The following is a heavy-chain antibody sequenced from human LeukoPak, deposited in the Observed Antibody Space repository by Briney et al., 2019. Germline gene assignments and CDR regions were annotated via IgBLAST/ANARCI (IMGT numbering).Heavy chain of an antibody. CDR2: INPSGGST. V-gene: IGHV1-46*01. CDR3: ARRRGYDYLLDY. Sequence: GASVKVSCKASGYTFTSFYIHWVRQAPGQGLEWMGIINPSGGSTNYAQMFQGRVTMTRDMSTSTVYMELSSLRSEDTAVYYCARRRGYDYLLDYWGQGTLVTVSS. CDR1: GYTFTSFY. J-gene: IGHJ4*02. D-gene: IGHD5-12*01.